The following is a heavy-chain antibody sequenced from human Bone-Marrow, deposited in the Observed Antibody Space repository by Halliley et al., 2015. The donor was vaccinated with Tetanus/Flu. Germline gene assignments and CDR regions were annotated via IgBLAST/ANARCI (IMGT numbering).Heavy chain of an antibody. CDR1: GGSISSGGYF. J-gene: IGHJ4*02. Sequence: TLSLTCAVSGGSISSGGYFRTWIRQSPGKGLEWIGHMFYSGGTYYNPSLKSRVTISGDTSKNQFSLILTSVTAADTAVYHCARMGEFSYDIGVFSGWSFASGGQGSLVIV. D-gene: IGHD3-22*01. V-gene: IGHV4-30-4*01. CDR3: ARMGEFSYDIGVFSGWSFAS. CDR2: MFYSGGT.